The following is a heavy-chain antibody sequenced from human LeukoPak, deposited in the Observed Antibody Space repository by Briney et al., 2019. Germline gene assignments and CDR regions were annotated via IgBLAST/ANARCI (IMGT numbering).Heavy chain of an antibody. CDR3: ARKDGDY. J-gene: IGHJ4*02. CDR1: GASISTFH. CDR2: IYSSGST. Sequence: PSETLSLTCSVSGASISTFHWTWFRQPAGRGLEWIGLIYSSGSTLLNPSLKNRVAMSVDLTKNQLSLKLTSVIAADTAMYFCARKDGDYWGRGTLVTVSS. V-gene: IGHV4-4*07.